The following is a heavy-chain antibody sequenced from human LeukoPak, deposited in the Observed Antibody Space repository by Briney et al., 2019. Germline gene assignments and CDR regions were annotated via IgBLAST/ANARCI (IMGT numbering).Heavy chain of an antibody. V-gene: IGHV3-9*01. CDR1: GFTFDDYA. CDR3: AKDEQWLVQGYFQH. Sequence: PGRSLRLSCVASGFTFDDYAMHWVRQAPGKGLEWVSGISWNSGSIGYADSVKGRFTISRDNAKNSLYLQMNSLRAEDTALYYCAKDEQWLVQGYFQHWGQGTLVTVPS. D-gene: IGHD6-19*01. J-gene: IGHJ1*01. CDR2: ISWNSGSI.